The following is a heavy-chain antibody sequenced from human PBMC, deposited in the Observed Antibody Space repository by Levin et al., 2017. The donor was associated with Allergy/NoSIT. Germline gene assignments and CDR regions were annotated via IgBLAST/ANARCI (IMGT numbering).Heavy chain of an antibody. CDR2: ISYDGSNK. CDR1: GFTFSSYA. CDR3: ARDSSGWNQDYYYYGMDV. J-gene: IGHJ6*02. D-gene: IGHD6-19*01. V-gene: IGHV3-30*04. Sequence: GGSLRLSCAASGFTFSSYAMHWVRQAPGKGLEWVAVISYDGSNKYYADSVKGRFTISRDNSKNTLYLQMNSLRAEDTAVYYCARDSSGWNQDYYYYGMDVWGQGTTVTVSS.